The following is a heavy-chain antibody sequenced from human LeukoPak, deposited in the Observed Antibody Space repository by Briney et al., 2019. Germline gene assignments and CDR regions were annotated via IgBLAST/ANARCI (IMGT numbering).Heavy chain of an antibody. CDR3: ARDAYSSGYSSDY. D-gene: IGHD3-22*01. Sequence: GGSLRLSCAASGFTFSSYWMHWVRQAPGKGLVWVSRINTDGSSTSYADSVKGRFTISRDNAKNTLYLQMNSLRAEDAAVYYCARDAYSSGYSSDYWGQGTLVTVSS. CDR1: GFTFSSYW. V-gene: IGHV3-74*01. J-gene: IGHJ4*02. CDR2: INTDGSST.